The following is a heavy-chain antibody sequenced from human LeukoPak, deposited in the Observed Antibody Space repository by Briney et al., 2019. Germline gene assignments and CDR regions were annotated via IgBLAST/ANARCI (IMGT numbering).Heavy chain of an antibody. CDR1: GFTFSTSW. J-gene: IGHJ4*02. CDR3: VRDMGYYDKV. V-gene: IGHV3-74*01. D-gene: IGHD3-22*01. CDR2: INSDGNSR. Sequence: GGSLRLSCAASGFTFSTSWMHWFRQAPGKGLVWVSRINSDGNSRNYADSVKGRFTISRDNAKNTLYLQMNSLRAEDTAVYYCVRDMGYYDKVWGQGTLVTASS.